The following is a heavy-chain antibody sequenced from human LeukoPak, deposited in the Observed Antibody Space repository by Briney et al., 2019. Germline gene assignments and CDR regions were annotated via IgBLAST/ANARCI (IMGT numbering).Heavy chain of an antibody. J-gene: IGHJ6*03. Sequence: SETLSLTCTVSGGSISSYYWSWIRQPPGKGLEWIGYIYTSGSTNYNPSLKSRVTISVDTSKNQFSLKLSSVTAADTAVYYCARLVQNYYYYYMDVWGKGTTVTVSS. CDR2: IYTSGST. V-gene: IGHV4-4*09. CDR3: ARLVQNYYYYYMDV. D-gene: IGHD1-1*01. CDR1: GGSISSYY.